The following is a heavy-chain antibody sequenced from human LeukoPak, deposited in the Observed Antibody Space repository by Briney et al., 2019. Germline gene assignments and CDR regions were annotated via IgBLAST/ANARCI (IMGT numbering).Heavy chain of an antibody. CDR3: ARSTRYNWNDDY. CDR1: GYTFTGYY. V-gene: IGHV1-2*02. J-gene: IGHJ4*02. Sequence: ASVKVSCKASGYTFTGYYIHWVRQAPGQGLEWMGWNNPNSGGTNYAQKFQGRVTMTRDTSISTAYMELSRLRSDDTAVYYCARSTRYNWNDDYWGQGTLVTVSS. D-gene: IGHD1-1*01. CDR2: NNPNSGGT.